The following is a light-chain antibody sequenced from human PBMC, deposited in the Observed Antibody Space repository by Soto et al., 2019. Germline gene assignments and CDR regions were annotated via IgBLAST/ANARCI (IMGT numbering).Light chain of an antibody. CDR3: QHYGSSGT. V-gene: IGKV3-20*01. Sequence: EIELTQSPATLSLSPGESATLSCTASRIIDNFLAWYQQKPGQPPRLLIFGSSNRATGILDRFSGSGSGTVFTLTIGSLEPEDFAVYYCQHYGSSGTFGQGTKVDIK. J-gene: IGKJ1*01. CDR1: RIIDNF. CDR2: GSS.